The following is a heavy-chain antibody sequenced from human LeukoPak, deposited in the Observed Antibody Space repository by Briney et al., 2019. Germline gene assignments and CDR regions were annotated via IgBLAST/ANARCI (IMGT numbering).Heavy chain of an antibody. V-gene: IGHV4-59*01. CDR3: ARGATVVTPNNWFDP. Sequence: SETLSLTCTVSGGSISTFYWNWIRQPPGKGLEWIGYIYYSGSTNYNPSLKSRVTISVDTSKNQFSLKLSSVTAADTAVYYCARGATVVTPNNWFDPWGQGTLVTVSS. J-gene: IGHJ5*02. CDR1: GGSISTFY. CDR2: IYYSGST. D-gene: IGHD4-23*01.